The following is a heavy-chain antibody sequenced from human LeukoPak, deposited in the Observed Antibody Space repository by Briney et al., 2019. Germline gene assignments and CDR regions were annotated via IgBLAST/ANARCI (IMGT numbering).Heavy chain of an antibody. CDR2: ISSSSRYI. Sequence: GGSLRLSCAASGFTFSSYSMNWVRQAPGKGPEWVSFISSSSRYIYYADSVKGRFTISRDNAKNSLYLQMNSLRVEDTAVYYCARDNGWGRYYFDSWGQGTLATVSS. CDR3: ARDNGWGRYYFDS. D-gene: IGHD6-19*01. V-gene: IGHV3-21*01. J-gene: IGHJ4*02. CDR1: GFTFSSYS.